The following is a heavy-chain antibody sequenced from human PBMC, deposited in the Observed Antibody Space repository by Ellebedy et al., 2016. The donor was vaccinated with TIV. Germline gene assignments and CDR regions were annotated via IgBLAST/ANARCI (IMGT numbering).Heavy chain of an antibody. CDR3: ARDPGSYGMDD. CDR2: IYYSGST. CDR1: GGSISSSSYY. Sequence: MPSETRSLTCTVSGGSISSSSYYWGWIRQPPGKGLEWIGSIYYSGSTYYNPSLKSRVTISVDTSKNQFSLDMTSVTAADTATYYCARDPGSYGMDDWGQGTTVTVSS. J-gene: IGHJ6*02. V-gene: IGHV4-39*07.